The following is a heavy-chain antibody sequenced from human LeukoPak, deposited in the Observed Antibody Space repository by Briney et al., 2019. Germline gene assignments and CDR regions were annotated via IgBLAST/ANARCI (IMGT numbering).Heavy chain of an antibody. D-gene: IGHD3-10*01. CDR1: GFTFRGFA. J-gene: IGHJ4*02. Sequence: GGPLSLSCAASGFTFRGFALSGARQAPGKGLEWAPVFSGSGGSTYYADSVKGRFTISRDNSKNTLYLQMNSLRAEDTAVYYCAKSSTYYYGSGSYSIDYWGQGTLVTVSS. V-gene: IGHV3-23*01. CDR2: FSGSGGST. CDR3: AKSSTYYYGSGSYSIDY.